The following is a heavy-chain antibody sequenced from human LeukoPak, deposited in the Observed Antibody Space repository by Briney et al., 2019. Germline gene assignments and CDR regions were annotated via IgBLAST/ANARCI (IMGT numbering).Heavy chain of an antibody. Sequence: GASVKVSCKISGYTLNDISMHWVRQPPGKGLEWMGGVDPDDGQRVYAQKFQGRVTMTEDSSTNTAYMELSRLRSEDTAVYYCAAVSGHYTLLDAWGQGALVTVS. CDR3: AAVSGHYTLLDA. V-gene: IGHV1-24*01. D-gene: IGHD1-26*01. J-gene: IGHJ5*02. CDR1: GYTLNDIS. CDR2: VDPDDGQR.